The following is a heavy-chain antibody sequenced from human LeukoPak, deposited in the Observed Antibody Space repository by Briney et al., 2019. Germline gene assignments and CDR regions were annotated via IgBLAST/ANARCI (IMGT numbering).Heavy chain of an antibody. CDR3: ARSYCSSTSCYGGYYYYGMDV. CDR1: GGSISSGGYY. J-gene: IGHJ6*02. V-gene: IGHV4-31*03. CDR2: IYYSGST. Sequence: SETLSLTCTVSGGSISSGGYYWSWIRQHPGKGLEWIGYIYYSGSTYYNPSLKSRVTISVDTSKNQFSLKLSSVTAADTAVYYCARSYCSSTSCYGGYYYYGMDVWGQGTTVTVSS. D-gene: IGHD2-2*01.